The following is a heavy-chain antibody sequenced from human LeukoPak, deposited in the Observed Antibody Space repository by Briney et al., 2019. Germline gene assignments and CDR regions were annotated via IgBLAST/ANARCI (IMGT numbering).Heavy chain of an antibody. Sequence: SGPALLKPTQTLTLTCSFSGLSLSTSGMGVSWIRQAPEKALEWLSLIGWDDDKYYSTFLETRLTISKDTSKNQVVLTVTNVDPADTATYYCARFPGGHDYYYYYMDVWGKGTPVTVSS. CDR2: IGWDDDK. CDR3: ARFPGGHDYYYYYMDV. D-gene: IGHD3-16*01. J-gene: IGHJ6*03. CDR1: GLSLSTSGMG. V-gene: IGHV2-70*01.